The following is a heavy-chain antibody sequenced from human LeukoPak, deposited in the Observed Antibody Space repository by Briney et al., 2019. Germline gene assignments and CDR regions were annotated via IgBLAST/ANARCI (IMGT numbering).Heavy chain of an antibody. CDR2: IYYSGST. CDR1: GGSISSSSYY. D-gene: IGHD6-6*01. CDR3: AVYSSSLSFDY. V-gene: IGHV4-39*07. J-gene: IGHJ4*02. Sequence: SETLSLTCTVSGGSISSSSYYWGWIRQPPGKGLEWIGSIYYSGSTYYNPSLKSRVTISVDTSKNQFSLKLSSVTAADTAVYYCAVYSSSLSFDYWGQGTLVTVSS.